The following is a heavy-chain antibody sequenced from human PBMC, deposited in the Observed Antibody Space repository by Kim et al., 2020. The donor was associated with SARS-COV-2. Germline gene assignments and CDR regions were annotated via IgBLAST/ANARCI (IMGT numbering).Heavy chain of an antibody. V-gene: IGHV4-59*01. J-gene: IGHJ3*02. Sequence: SETLSLTCTVSGGSISSYYWSWIRQPPGKGLEWIGYIYYSGSTNYNPSLKSRVTISVDTSKNQFSLKLSSVTAADTAVYYCAGEGRYDSSGYYAFDIWG. CDR1: GGSISSYY. D-gene: IGHD3-22*01. CDR2: IYYSGST. CDR3: AGEGRYDSSGYYAFDI.